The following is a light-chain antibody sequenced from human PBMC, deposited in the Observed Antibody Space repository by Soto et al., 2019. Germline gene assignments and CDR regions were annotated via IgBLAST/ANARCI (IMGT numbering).Light chain of an antibody. CDR2: GAT. J-gene: IGKJ1*01. CDR1: QSVSIL. CDR3: QQYNNWPRT. Sequence: EIVMTQSPATLSVSPGEIATLSCRSIQSVSILLAWYQQKPGQAPRLLIHGATTRATGIPARFSGSGSGTEFTLTISSLQSEDFEVYYCQQYNNWPRTFGQGTKVDIK. V-gene: IGKV3-15*01.